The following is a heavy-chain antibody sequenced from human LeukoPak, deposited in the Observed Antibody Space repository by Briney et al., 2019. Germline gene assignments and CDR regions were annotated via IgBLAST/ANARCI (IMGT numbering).Heavy chain of an antibody. CDR3: ARAIFGVVNGPSEYYYYMDV. Sequence: SETLSLTCSVSGGSTGGGDYSISSGGYYWTWVRQSPGKGLEWIGHIHQRGSTYSNPSLKSRVTISVDTSKNQSSLKLSSVTAADTAVYYCARAIFGVVNGPSEYYYYMDVWGKGTTVTVSS. J-gene: IGHJ6*03. CDR1: GGSTGGGDYSISSGGYY. V-gene: IGHV4-30-4*01. CDR2: IHQRGST. D-gene: IGHD3-3*01.